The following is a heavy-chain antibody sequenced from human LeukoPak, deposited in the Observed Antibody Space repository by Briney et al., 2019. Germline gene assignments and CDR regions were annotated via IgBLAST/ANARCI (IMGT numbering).Heavy chain of an antibody. J-gene: IGHJ3*02. CDR1: GFSLSTSGVG. CDR3: AHSGHCSGGSCYAYPFDI. V-gene: IGHV2-5*02. CDR2: IYWDDDK. D-gene: IGHD2-15*01. Sequence: ESGPTLVKPTQTLTLTCTFSGFSLSTSGVGVGWIRQPPGKALEWLALIYWDDDKRYSPSLKSRLTITKDTSKNQVVLTMTNMDPVDTATYYCAHSGHCSGGSCYAYPFDIWGQGTMVTVSS.